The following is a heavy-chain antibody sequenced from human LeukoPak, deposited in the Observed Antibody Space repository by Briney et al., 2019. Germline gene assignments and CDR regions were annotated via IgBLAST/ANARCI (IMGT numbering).Heavy chain of an antibody. D-gene: IGHD5-24*01. CDR1: GGSISSDY. Sequence: PSETLSLTCTVSGGSISSDYWSWIWQPPRKGLERMGYIYYSGSTYYNPSLKSRVTISVDTSKNQLSLKLRSVTAADTAVYYCARGGRDGYTLYPLDYWGQGTLVTVSS. CDR3: ARGGRDGYTLYPLDY. J-gene: IGHJ4*02. CDR2: IYYSGST. V-gene: IGHV4-59*08.